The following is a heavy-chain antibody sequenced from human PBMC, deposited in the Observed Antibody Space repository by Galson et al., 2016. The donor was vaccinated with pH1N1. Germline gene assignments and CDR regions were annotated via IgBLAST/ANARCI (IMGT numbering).Heavy chain of an antibody. CDR3: ARDKRRYFDY. CDR2: TYSGGTT. V-gene: IGHV3-53*01. Sequence: SLRLSCAASGFSVTNNYVAWVRQAPGKGLEWVSLTYSGGTTDYAAPVKGRFTISRDSAENTLYLQMNSLRPEDTAIYYCARDKRRYFDYWGQGTLVTVSS. J-gene: IGHJ4*02. CDR1: GFSVTNNY.